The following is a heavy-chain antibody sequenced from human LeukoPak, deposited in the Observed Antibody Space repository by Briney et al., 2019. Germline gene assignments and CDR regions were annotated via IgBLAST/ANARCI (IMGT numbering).Heavy chain of an antibody. V-gene: IGHV3-30*03. Sequence: PGRSLRLSCAASGFTFSSYGMHWVRQAPGKGLEWVTGISFDGNNEYYGDSVKGRFTISRDNSKNALYLQMNSLRAEDTAVYYCARDRRLGEPTDYRGQGTLVTVSS. CDR1: GFTFSSYG. CDR3: ARDRRLGEPTDY. J-gene: IGHJ4*02. CDR2: ISFDGNNE. D-gene: IGHD3-10*01.